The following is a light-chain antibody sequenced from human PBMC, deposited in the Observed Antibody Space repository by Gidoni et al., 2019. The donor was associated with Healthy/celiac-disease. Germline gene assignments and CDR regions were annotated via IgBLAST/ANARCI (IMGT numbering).Light chain of an antibody. V-gene: IGLV3-1*01. J-gene: IGLJ2*01. CDR3: QAWDRSTVV. Sequence: SYELTQPPSVSVSPGQTASIPGSGDKLGDKYACWYQQKPGQSPVLVIYQDSKRPSGSPERFSGSNSGNTATLTISGTQAMDEADYYCQAWDRSTVVFGGGTKLTVL. CDR2: QDS. CDR1: KLGDKY.